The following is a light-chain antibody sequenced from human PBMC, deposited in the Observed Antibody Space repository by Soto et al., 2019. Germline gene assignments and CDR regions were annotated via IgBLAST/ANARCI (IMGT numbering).Light chain of an antibody. CDR2: AAS. CDR3: PPTYSTPPS. CDR1: QSISSY. Sequence: DIQMTQSPSSLSASVGDRVTITCRARQSISSYLNWYQQKPGKAPKLLIYAASSLQSGVPSRFSGSGSGTDFTRTISSLPPEDFATYYCPPTYSTPPSFGQGIKLEIK. J-gene: IGKJ2*01. V-gene: IGKV1-39*01.